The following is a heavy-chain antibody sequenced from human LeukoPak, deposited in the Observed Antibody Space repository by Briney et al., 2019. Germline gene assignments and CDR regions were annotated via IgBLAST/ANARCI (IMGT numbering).Heavy chain of an antibody. J-gene: IGHJ6*02. CDR1: GFTFSSYG. D-gene: IGHD2-15*01. Sequence: PGGSLRLSCAASGFTFSSYGMHWVRQAPGKGLEWVAVISYDGSNKYYADPVKGRFTISRDNSKNTLYLQMNSLRAEDTAVYYCAKDGTYCSGGSCPRSSYYYYYGMDVWGQGTTVTVSS. V-gene: IGHV3-30*18. CDR2: ISYDGSNK. CDR3: AKDGTYCSGGSCPRSSYYYYYGMDV.